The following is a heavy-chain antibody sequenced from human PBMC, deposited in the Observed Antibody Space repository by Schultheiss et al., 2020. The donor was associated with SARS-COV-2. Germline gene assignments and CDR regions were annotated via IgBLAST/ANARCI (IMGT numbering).Heavy chain of an antibody. V-gene: IGHV4-31*03. D-gene: IGHD1-1*01. CDR3: ARVSWNGRAGLDY. CDR2: IYYSGST. J-gene: IGHJ4*02. CDR1: GGSISSGGYY. Sequence: SETLSLTCTVSGGSISSGGYYWSWIRQHPGKGLEWIVYIYYSGSTYYNPSLKSRVTISVDTSKNQFSLKLSSVTAADTAVYYCARVSWNGRAGLDYWGQGTLVTVSS.